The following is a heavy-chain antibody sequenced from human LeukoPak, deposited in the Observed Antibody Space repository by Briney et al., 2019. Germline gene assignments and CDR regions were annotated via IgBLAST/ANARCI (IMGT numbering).Heavy chain of an antibody. CDR2: ISGGGGNT. Sequence: GGSLRLSCAASGFTPSSYATSWVRPAPGKGLEWVSAISGGGGNTYHADSVEGWFTIATDTSKKTLCMQTNSLRAEDTAVYYGAKDTGYIGIWVDYWGQGTLVTVSS. CDR1: GFTPSSYA. D-gene: IGHD6-13*01. CDR3: AKDTGYIGIWVDY. V-gene: IGHV3-23*01. J-gene: IGHJ4*02.